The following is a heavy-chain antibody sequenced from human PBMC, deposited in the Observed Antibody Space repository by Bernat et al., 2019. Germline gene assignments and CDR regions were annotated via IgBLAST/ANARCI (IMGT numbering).Heavy chain of an antibody. J-gene: IGHJ4*02. D-gene: IGHD3-10*01. V-gene: IGHV3-23*01. CDR1: GFTFSSHG. Sequence: EVQLLESGGGLVQPGESLRLSCAASGFTFSSHGMSWVRQAPGKGLEWVSSIGRSGNTYYSDSAEGRFTISRDNSKNTLNLQMNTLRAEDTAVYYCATRGPTGSYFFDSWGQGTLVTVSS. CDR2: IGRSGNT. CDR3: ATRGPTGSYFFDS.